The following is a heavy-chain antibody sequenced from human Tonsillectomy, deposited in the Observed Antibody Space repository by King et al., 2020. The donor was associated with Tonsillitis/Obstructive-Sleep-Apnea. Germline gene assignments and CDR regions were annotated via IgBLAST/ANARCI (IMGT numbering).Heavy chain of an antibody. D-gene: IGHD3-22*01. CDR2: INPSGGST. V-gene: IGHV1-46*01. CDR1: GYTFTSYY. J-gene: IGHJ4*02. CDR3: ARDPQITPGYYDRSGYYPPVF. Sequence: QLVQSGAEVKKPGASVKVSCKASGYTFTSYYMHWVRQAPGQGLEWMGIINPSGGSTSYAQKFQGRVTMTRDTSTSTVYMELSSLRSEDTAVYYCARDPQITPGYYDRSGYYPPVFWGQGTLVTVSS.